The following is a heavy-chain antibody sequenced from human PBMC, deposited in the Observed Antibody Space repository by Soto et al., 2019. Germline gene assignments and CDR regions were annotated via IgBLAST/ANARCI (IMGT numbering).Heavy chain of an antibody. Sequence: FQTSSLGSTFSGGCLSRGCDYLRWNRPHPGKGLEWIGYIYYSGSTYYNPSLKSRVTISVDTSKNQFSLKLSSVTAADTAVYYCARTSYDFWSGYWAYSYLDVCGEGTTVTGSS. CDR3: ARTSYDFWSGYWAYSYLDV. D-gene: IGHD3-3*01. V-gene: IGHV4-31*03. J-gene: IGHJ6*03. CDR2: IYYSGST. CDR1: GGCLSRGCDY.